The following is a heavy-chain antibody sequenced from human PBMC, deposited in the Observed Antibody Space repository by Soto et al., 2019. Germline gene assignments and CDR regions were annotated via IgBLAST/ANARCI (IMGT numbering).Heavy chain of an antibody. Sequence: PGGSLRLSCAASGFTFSSYWMHWVRQAPGKGPAWVSRINSDGSSTTYADSVKGRFTISRDNAKNSLYLQMNSLRAEDTAVYYCARDRRGPYDSSGYYSDYWGEGTLVTV. CDR2: INSDGSST. CDR1: GFTFSSYW. D-gene: IGHD3-22*01. J-gene: IGHJ4*02. CDR3: ARDRRGPYDSSGYYSDY. V-gene: IGHV3-74*01.